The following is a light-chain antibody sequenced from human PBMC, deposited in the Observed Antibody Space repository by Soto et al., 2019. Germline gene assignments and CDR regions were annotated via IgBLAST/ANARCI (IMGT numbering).Light chain of an antibody. J-gene: IGKJ1*01. CDR3: QQYNNWPRT. CDR2: GAS. V-gene: IGKV3-15*01. Sequence: EIVMTQSPETLSVSPGERATLSCRASQSVSSNLDWYQQKPGQAPRLLIYGASTGATGIPDRLSGSGSGTEFTLTISSLQSGDFAVYYCQQYNNWPRTFGQGTKVDIK. CDR1: QSVSSN.